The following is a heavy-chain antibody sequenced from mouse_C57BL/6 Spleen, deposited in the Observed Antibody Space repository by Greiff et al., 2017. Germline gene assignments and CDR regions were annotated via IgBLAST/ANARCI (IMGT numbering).Heavy chain of an antibody. D-gene: IGHD1-1*01. CDR2: INPSTGGT. J-gene: IGHJ4*01. CDR1: GYSFTGYY. Sequence: EVQLQQSGPELVKPGASVKISCKASGYSFTGYYMNWVKQSPEKSLEWIGEINPSTGGTTYNQKFKAKATLTVDKSSSTAYMQLKSLTSEDSAVYYCARGDTTVPYYYAMDYWGQGTSVTVSS. CDR3: ARGDTTVPYYYAMDY. V-gene: IGHV1-42*01.